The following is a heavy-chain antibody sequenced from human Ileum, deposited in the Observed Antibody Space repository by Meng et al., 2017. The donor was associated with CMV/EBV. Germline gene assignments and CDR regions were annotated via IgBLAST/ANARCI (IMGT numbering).Heavy chain of an antibody. D-gene: IGHD5-12*01. V-gene: IGHV3-74*01. J-gene: IGHJ5*02. CDR2: INSDGSST. Sequence: GESLKISCAASGFTFSSYWMHWVRQAPGKGLVWVSRINSDGSSTSYADSVKGRFTISRDNAKNTLYLQMNSLRAEDTAVYYCARDATTEGGWFDPWGQGTLVTVSS. CDR3: ARDATTEGGWFDP. CDR1: GFTFSSYW.